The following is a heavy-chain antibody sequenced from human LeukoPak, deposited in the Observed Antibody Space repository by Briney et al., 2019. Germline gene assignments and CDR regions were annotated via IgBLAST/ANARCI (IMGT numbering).Heavy chain of an antibody. D-gene: IGHD2-2*02. CDR1: GYTFTSYY. CDR2: INPSGGST. CDR3: ARDCSSTSCYTHAFDI. V-gene: IGHV1-46*01. J-gene: IGHJ3*02. Sequence: ASVKVSCKASGYTFTSYYMHWVRQAPGQGPEWMGIINPSGGSTSYAQKFQGRVTMTRDMSTSIVYMELSSLRSEDTAVYYCARDCSSTSCYTHAFDIWGQGTMVTVSS.